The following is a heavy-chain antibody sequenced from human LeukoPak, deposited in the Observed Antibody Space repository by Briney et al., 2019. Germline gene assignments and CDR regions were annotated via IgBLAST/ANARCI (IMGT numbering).Heavy chain of an antibody. D-gene: IGHD3-3*01. Sequence: PGGSLRLSCAASGFTFSSYAMHWVRQAPGKGLEWVAVISYDGSNKYYADSVKGRFTISRDNSKNTLYLQMNSLRAEDTAVYYCARDVNDFWSGYFYYMDVWGKGTTVTVSS. V-gene: IGHV3-30-3*01. CDR1: GFTFSSYA. CDR2: ISYDGSNK. CDR3: ARDVNDFWSGYFYYMDV. J-gene: IGHJ6*03.